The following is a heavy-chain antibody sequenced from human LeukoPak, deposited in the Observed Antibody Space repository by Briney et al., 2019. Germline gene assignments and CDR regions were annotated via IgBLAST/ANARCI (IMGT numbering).Heavy chain of an antibody. Sequence: PSETLSLTCTVSGGSISSYYWSWIRQPPGKGLEWIGYIYCSGSTNYNPSLKSRVTISVDTSKNQFSLKLSSVTAADTAVYYCASYSNYYDSSGYYSPDYWGQGTLVTVSS. CDR1: GGSISSYY. CDR2: IYCSGST. D-gene: IGHD3-22*01. V-gene: IGHV4-59*12. J-gene: IGHJ4*02. CDR3: ASYSNYYDSSGYYSPDY.